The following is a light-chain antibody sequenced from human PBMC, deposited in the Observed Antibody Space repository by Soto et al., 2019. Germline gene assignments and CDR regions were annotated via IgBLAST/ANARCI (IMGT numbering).Light chain of an antibody. CDR3: QQTSSAPFT. Sequence: DIQLTQSPFSLSAAVGDSVALACRASQNINTYLNWYQQKPGKAPKLLMFDAASLQSGVPSRFSGSGSRTDFTLTITSLQPEDFATYYCQQTSSAPFTFGPGTKVDI. V-gene: IGKV1-39*01. J-gene: IGKJ3*01. CDR1: QNINTY. CDR2: DAA.